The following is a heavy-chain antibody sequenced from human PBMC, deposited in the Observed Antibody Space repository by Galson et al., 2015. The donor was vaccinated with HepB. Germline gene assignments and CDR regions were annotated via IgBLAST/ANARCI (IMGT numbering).Heavy chain of an antibody. J-gene: IGHJ3*02. CDR1: GGTFSSYA. CDR2: IIPILGIA. V-gene: IGHV1-69*04. Sequence: SVKVSCKASGGTFSSYAISWVRQAPGQGLEWMGRIIPILGIANYAQKFQGRVTITADKSTSTAYMELSSLRSEDTAVYYCARKQQGGAFDIWGQGTMVTVSS. D-gene: IGHD6-13*01. CDR3: ARKQQGGAFDI.